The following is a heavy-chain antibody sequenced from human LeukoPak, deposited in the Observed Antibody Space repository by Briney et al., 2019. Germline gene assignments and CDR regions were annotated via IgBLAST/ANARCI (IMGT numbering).Heavy chain of an antibody. V-gene: IGHV1-2*02. Sequence: ASVKVSCKASGYTFTGYYMHWVRQAPGQGLEWMGWINPNSGGTNYAQKFQGRVTMTRDTSISTAYMELSRLRSDDTAVYYCAKPGLYYDSSGYYYEYYFDYWGQGTLVTVSS. CDR2: INPNSGGT. D-gene: IGHD3-22*01. CDR3: AKPGLYYDSSGYYYEYYFDY. CDR1: GYTFTGYY. J-gene: IGHJ4*02.